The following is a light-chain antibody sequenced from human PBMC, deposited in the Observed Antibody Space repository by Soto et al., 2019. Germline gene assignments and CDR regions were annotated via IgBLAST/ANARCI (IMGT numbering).Light chain of an antibody. Sequence: DIRVTQSPSSVSASVGDRVTITCRASQDIAGYLAWYQHKPGRAPELLIHAASSLQSGVPSRFSGSGSGTEFTLTISSLQPEDFATYYCQQADSFPITFGQGTRLEIK. CDR1: QDIAGY. CDR2: AAS. V-gene: IGKV1D-12*01. J-gene: IGKJ5*01. CDR3: QQADSFPIT.